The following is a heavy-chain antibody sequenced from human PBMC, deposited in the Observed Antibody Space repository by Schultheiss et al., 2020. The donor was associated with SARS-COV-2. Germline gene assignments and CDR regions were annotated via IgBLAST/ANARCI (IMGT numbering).Heavy chain of an antibody. Sequence: SQTLSLTCTVSGGYISSYFWSWIRQPPGKGLEWIGYIYNSGTTSYNPSLQSRVTISVDTSKNRISLRLTSVTAADTAVYYCARAKWGYCSSTSCDDYYYYGMDVWGQGTAVTVSS. CDR1: GGYISSYF. CDR3: ARAKWGYCSSTSCDDYYYYGMDV. D-gene: IGHD2-2*01. V-gene: IGHV4-4*09. J-gene: IGHJ6*02. CDR2: IYNSGTT.